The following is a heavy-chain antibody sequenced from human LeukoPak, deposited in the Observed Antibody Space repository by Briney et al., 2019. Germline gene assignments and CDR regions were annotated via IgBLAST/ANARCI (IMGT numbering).Heavy chain of an antibody. J-gene: IGHJ4*02. V-gene: IGHV6-1*01. Sequence: SQTLSLTCAISGDSVSNNNAAWNWIRQSPSRGLEWLGRTYYRSKWYNDYAVSVKSRITINPDTSKNQFSLQLNSVTPEDTAVYYCARTDTVTRGFDYWGQGTLVTVSS. CDR1: GDSVSNNNAA. D-gene: IGHD4-17*01. CDR3: ARTDTVTRGFDY. CDR2: TYYRSKWYN.